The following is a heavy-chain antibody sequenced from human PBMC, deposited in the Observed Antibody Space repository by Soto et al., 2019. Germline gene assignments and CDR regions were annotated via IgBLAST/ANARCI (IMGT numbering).Heavy chain of an antibody. V-gene: IGHV3-53*01. CDR2: IYSGGST. Sequence: XVSLRLSCAASGFTVSSNYMSWVRQAPGKGLEWVSVIYSGGSTYYADSVKGRFTISRDNSKNTLYLQMNSLRAEDTAVYYCARGGYYDSSGPLLRWGQGTLVTVSS. CDR1: GFTVSSNY. CDR3: ARGGYYDSSGPLLR. J-gene: IGHJ1*01. D-gene: IGHD3-22*01.